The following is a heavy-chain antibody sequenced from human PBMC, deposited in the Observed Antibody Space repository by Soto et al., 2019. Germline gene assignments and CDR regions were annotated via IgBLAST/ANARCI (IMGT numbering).Heavy chain of an antibody. V-gene: IGHV4-4*07. CDR3: ARTRGVGCTNGVCYDPYYYYGMDV. D-gene: IGHD2-8*01. Sequence: KPSETLSLTCTVSGGSISSYCRSWIRQPAGKGLEWIGRIYTSGSTNYNPSLKSRFTMSVDTSESQSSLKLSSVTAVDTAVYSCARTRGVGCTNGVCYDPYYYYGMDVSGQG. J-gene: IGHJ6*02. CDR2: IYTSGST. CDR1: GGSISSYC.